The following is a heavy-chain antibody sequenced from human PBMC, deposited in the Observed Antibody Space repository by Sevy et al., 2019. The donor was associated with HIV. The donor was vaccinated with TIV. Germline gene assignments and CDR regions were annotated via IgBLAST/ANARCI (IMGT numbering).Heavy chain of an antibody. CDR1: GFTFSSYA. D-gene: IGHD3-9*01. CDR3: AGDSSRTGYYGWYYYYYGMDV. CDR2: ISYDGSNK. V-gene: IGHV3-30-3*01. J-gene: IGHJ6*02. Sequence: GGSLRLSCAASGFTFSSYAMHWVRQAPGKGLEWVAVISYDGSNKYYADSVKGRFTISRDNSKNTLYLQMNSLRAEDTAVYYCAGDSSRTGYYGWYYYYYGMDVWGQGTTVTVSS.